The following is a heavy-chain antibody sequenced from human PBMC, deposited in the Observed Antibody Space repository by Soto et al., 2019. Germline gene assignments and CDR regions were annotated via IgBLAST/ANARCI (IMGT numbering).Heavy chain of an antibody. J-gene: IGHJ6*02. V-gene: IGHV1-2*04. CDR2: INPNSGGT. Sequence: GASVKVSCKASGYTFTCYYMHWVRQAPGQGLEWMGWINPNSGGTNYAQKFQGWVTMTRDTSISTAYMELSRLRSDDTAVYYCAREGSGSGSYLHYYYGMDVWGQGTTVTVSS. CDR3: AREGSGSGSYLHYYYGMDV. CDR1: GYTFTCYY. D-gene: IGHD3-10*01.